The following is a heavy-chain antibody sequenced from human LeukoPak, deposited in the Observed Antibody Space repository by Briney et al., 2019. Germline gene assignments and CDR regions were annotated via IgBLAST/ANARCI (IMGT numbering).Heavy chain of an antibody. V-gene: IGHV1-18*01. J-gene: IGHJ4*02. CDR2: ISAYNGNT. CDR1: XYTFTSYG. Sequence: SVKVSCKXSXYTFTSYGISWVRQAPGQGLEWMGWISAYNGNTNYAQKLQGRVTMTTDTSTSTAYMELRSLRSDDTAVYYCARVGFYYYDSSGYSLLDYWGQGTLVTVSS. D-gene: IGHD3-22*01. CDR3: ARVGFYYYDSSGYSLLDY.